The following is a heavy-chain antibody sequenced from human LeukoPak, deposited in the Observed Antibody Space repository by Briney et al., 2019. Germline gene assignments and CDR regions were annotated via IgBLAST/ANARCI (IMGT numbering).Heavy chain of an antibody. CDR2: INPNSGGT. Sequence: ASVKVSCKASGYTFTGYYMHWVRQAPGQGLEWMGWINPNSGGTNYAQKFQGRVTMTRDTSISTAYMELSRLRSDDTAMYYCASVYCSSTSCYEYFQHWGQGTLVTVSS. D-gene: IGHD2-2*01. J-gene: IGHJ1*01. CDR3: ASVYCSSTSCYEYFQH. V-gene: IGHV1-2*02. CDR1: GYTFTGYY.